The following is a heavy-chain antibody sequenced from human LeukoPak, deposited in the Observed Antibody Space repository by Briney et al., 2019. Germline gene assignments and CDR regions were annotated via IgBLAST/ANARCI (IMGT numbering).Heavy chain of an antibody. J-gene: IGHJ6*03. CDR3: AKDNVRPKQNYYYYYMDV. V-gene: IGHV3-21*01. CDR1: GFTFSSYN. D-gene: IGHD1/OR15-1a*01. CDR2: ISSPSRSYI. Sequence: GGSLRLSCAASGFTFSSYNMNWVRQAPGKGLEWVSSISSPSRSYIYYADSVKGRFTISRDNSKNTLYLQMNSLRAEDTAVYYCAKDNVRPKQNYYYYYMDVWGKGTTVTVSS.